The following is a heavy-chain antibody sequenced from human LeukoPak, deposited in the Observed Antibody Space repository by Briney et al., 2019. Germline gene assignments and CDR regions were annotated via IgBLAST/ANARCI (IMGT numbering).Heavy chain of an antibody. CDR2: IGWDGVST. V-gene: IGHV3-43*01. CDR1: GFTFDHYT. CDR3: AKDGKGSNAYYYADH. J-gene: IGHJ4*02. Sequence: GGSLRLSCAASGFTFDHYTMHWVRHAPGKGLEWVSLIGWDGVSTYYAGSVKGRFTISGDNRKNSVSLQMNSLRTEDTALYYCAKDGKGSNAYYYADHWGQGTLVTVSS. D-gene: IGHD3-22*01.